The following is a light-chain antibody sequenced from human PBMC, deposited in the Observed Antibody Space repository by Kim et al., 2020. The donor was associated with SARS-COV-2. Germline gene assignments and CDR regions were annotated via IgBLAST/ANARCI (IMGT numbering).Light chain of an antibody. CDR3: QQYNNWPPLT. CDR2: GAS. Sequence: EIVMSQSPATLSVSPGARATLSCRASQSVGTNLAWYQQKPGQAPRLLIYGASTRATGIPARFSGSGSGTEFTLTISSLQSEDFAVYSCQQYNNWPPLTFGGGTKVDIK. J-gene: IGKJ4*01. CDR1: QSVGTN. V-gene: IGKV3-15*01.